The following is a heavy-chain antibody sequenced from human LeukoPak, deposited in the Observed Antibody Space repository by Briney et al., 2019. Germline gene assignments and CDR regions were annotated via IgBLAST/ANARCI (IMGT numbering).Heavy chain of an antibody. Sequence: SETLSLTCTVSGGSISSYYWSWIRQPPGKGLEWIGYIYYSGSTNYNPSLKSRVTISVDTSKNQFSLNLSSVTAAATAVYSCARDLSGYDVFDYWGQGTLVTVSS. D-gene: IGHD5-12*01. CDR1: GGSISSYY. J-gene: IGHJ4*02. V-gene: IGHV4-59*01. CDR3: ARDLSGYDVFDY. CDR2: IYYSGST.